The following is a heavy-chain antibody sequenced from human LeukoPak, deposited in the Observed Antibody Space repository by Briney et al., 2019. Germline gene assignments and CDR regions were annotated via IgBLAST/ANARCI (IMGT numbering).Heavy chain of an antibody. Sequence: GRSLRLSCAASGFNFDQYAMFWVRHAPGKGLEWVTGITWNSGTIAYADSVKGRLTIARDNAKNSIYLQMNSQRTEETALYYCVRSVGSDWGHFDFRGQGTLVTVSS. V-gene: IGHV3-9*01. CDR2: ITWNSGTI. CDR3: VRSVGSDWGHFDF. CDR1: GFNFDQYA. J-gene: IGHJ4*02. D-gene: IGHD7-27*01.